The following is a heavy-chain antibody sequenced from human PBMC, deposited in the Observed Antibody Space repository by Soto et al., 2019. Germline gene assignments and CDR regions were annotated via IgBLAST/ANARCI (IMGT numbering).Heavy chain of an antibody. V-gene: IGHV4-59*01. J-gene: IGHJ4*02. D-gene: IGHD3-9*01. CDR1: GGSSSSYY. Sequence: LETLSLTCTVSGGSSSSYYWSWIRQPPGKGLEWIGYVSYTGSTNYNPSLKSRVTISLDTSKNQFSLKLSSVTAADTAVYYCAKTKYYDILTSDYWGQGTLVTVSS. CDR3: AKTKYYDILTSDY. CDR2: VSYTGST.